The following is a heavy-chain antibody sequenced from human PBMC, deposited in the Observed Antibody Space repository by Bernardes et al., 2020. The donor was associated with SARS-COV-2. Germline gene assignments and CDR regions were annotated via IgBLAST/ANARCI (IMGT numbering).Heavy chain of an antibody. J-gene: IGHJ4*02. CDR2: IYWDDDQ. Sequence: TLSLTCTVSGGSITSSSYYWGWIRQPPGKGLEWLALIYWDDDQRYSPSLRSRLTITKDTSKSQVVLTMTNMDPVDTATYYCAHRASFYDDDDFYYSGFDYWGQGTLVTVSS. V-gene: IGHV2-5*02. CDR1: GGSITSSSYY. CDR3: AHRASFYDDDDFYYSGFDY. D-gene: IGHD3-22*01.